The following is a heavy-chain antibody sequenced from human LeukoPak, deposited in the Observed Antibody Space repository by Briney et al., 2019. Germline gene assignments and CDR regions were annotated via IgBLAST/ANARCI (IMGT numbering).Heavy chain of an antibody. D-gene: IGHD2-21*02. Sequence: GGSLRLSCAASGFTVSSNYMSWVRQAPGKGLEWVSAIYSGGSTYYPDSGKGTLTISTDHSKNTLYLEKNWLRAEDTGVYFCERGEAPRDKAFGIWGQGTMVTVSS. CDR3: ERGEAPRDKAFGI. CDR1: GFTVSSNY. CDR2: IYSGGST. J-gene: IGHJ3*02. V-gene: IGHV3-66*01.